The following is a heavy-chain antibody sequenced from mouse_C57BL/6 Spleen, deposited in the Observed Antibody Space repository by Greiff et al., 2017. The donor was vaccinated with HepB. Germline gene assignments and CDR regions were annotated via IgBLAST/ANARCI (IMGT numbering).Heavy chain of an antibody. V-gene: IGHV1-69*01. CDR2: IDPSDSYT. D-gene: IGHD3-2*02. J-gene: IGHJ2*01. CDR1: GYTFTSYW. CDR3: GRQLRPGYFDY. Sequence: VQLQQSGAELVMPGASVKLSCKASGYTFTSYWMHWVKQRPGQGLEWIGEIDPSDSYTNYNQKFKGKSTLTVDKSSSTAYMQLSSLTDEDSAVYYCGRQLRPGYFDYWGQGTTLTVSS.